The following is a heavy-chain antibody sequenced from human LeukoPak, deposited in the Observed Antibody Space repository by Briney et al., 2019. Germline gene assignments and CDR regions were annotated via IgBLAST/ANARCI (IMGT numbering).Heavy chain of an antibody. CDR1: GGSMSSYY. CDR2: IYDSGST. D-gene: IGHD5-24*01. V-gene: IGHV4-59*01. Sequence: PSETLSLTCTVSGGSMSSYYWSWIRPPPGKGLEWIGYIYDSGSTNYNPSFKSRVTISADTSKKEFSLKLTSVTAADTAVYYCAGGRWLQLPHYWGQGTLVTVSS. CDR3: AGGRWLQLPHY. J-gene: IGHJ4*02.